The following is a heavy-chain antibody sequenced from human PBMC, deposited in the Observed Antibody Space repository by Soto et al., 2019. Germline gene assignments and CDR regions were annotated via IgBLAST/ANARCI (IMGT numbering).Heavy chain of an antibody. Sequence: QVQLVESGGGVVQPGRSLRLSCAASGFTFSSYGMHWVRQAPGKGLEWVAVISYDGSNKYYADSVKGRFTISRDNSKNTLYLQMNSLRAEDTAVYYCAKGGTTGARPVQFDYWGQGTLVTVSS. V-gene: IGHV3-30*18. J-gene: IGHJ4*02. CDR3: AKGGTTGARPVQFDY. CDR1: GFTFSSYG. CDR2: ISYDGSNK. D-gene: IGHD4-17*01.